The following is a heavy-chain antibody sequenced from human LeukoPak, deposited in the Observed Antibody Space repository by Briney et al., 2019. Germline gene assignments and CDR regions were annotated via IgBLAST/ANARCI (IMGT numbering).Heavy chain of an antibody. CDR3: ARESTYYYDSSGYYGKGPMGAFDI. V-gene: IGHV3-9*01. Sequence: GRSLRLSCTASGFTFDDYAMHWVRQAPGKGLEWVSGISWNSGSIGYADSVKGRFTISRDNAKNSLYLQMNRLRAEDTAVYYCARESTYYYDSSGYYGKGPMGAFDIWGQGTMVTVSS. D-gene: IGHD3-22*01. CDR2: ISWNSGSI. CDR1: GFTFDDYA. J-gene: IGHJ3*02.